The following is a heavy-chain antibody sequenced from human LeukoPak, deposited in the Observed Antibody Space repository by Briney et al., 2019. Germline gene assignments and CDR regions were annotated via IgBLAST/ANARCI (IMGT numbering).Heavy chain of an antibody. CDR1: RFTFSSYA. D-gene: IGHD3-10*01. CDR2: ISSSSSTI. Sequence: GGSLRLSCAASRFTFSSYAMSWVRQAPGKGLEWVSSISSSSSTISYADSVKGRFTISRDNAKNSLYLQMNSLRAEDTAVYYCARKFEGHWGQGTLVTVSS. CDR3: ARKFEGH. V-gene: IGHV3-48*01. J-gene: IGHJ4*02.